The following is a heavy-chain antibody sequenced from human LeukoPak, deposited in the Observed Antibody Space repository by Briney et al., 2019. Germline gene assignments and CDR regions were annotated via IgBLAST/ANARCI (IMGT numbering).Heavy chain of an antibody. CDR2: IRSDGSNK. D-gene: IGHD6-19*01. CDR3: ARERRSSGWYFEYYFDY. V-gene: IGHV3-30*02. CDR1: GFTFSSYG. Sequence: GGSLRLSCAASGFTFSSYGMHWVRQAPGKGLKWVAFIRSDGSNKYYADSVMGRFTISRDNSKNTLYLQMNSLRAEDTAVYYCARERRSSGWYFEYYFDYWGQGTLVTVSS. J-gene: IGHJ4*02.